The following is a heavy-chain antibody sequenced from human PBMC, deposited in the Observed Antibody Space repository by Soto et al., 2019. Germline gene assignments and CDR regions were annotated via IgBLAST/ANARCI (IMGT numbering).Heavy chain of an antibody. CDR1: GFTFSSYG. V-gene: IGHV3-30*18. Sequence: GGSLRLSCAASGFTFSSYGMHWVRQAPGKGLEWVAFISYDGSNKYYADSVKGRFTISRDNSKNTLYLQMNSLRAEDTAVYYCAKSPRRYYDILTGYYPLDYWGQGTLVTVSS. J-gene: IGHJ4*02. CDR3: AKSPRRYYDILTGYYPLDY. D-gene: IGHD3-9*01. CDR2: ISYDGSNK.